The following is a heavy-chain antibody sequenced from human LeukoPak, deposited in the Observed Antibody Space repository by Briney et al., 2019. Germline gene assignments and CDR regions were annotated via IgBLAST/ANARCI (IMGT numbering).Heavy chain of an antibody. V-gene: IGHV4-30-2*01. J-gene: IGHJ4*02. D-gene: IGHD1-26*01. CDR1: GGSISSGGYY. Sequence: PSETLSLTCTVSGGSISSGGYYWSWIRQPPGKGLEWIGYIYHSGSTYYNPSLKSRVTISVDRSKNQFSLKLSSVTAADTAVYYCARSFVRELPSYYFDYWGQGTLVTVSS. CDR2: IYHSGST. CDR3: ARSFVRELPSYYFDY.